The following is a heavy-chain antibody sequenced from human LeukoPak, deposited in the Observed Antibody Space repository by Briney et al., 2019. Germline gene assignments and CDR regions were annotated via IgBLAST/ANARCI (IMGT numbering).Heavy chain of an antibody. J-gene: IGHJ5*02. CDR3: ARVVAAAGSNWFDP. Sequence: SETLSLTCTVSGGSISSYYWSWIRQPPGKGLEWIGYIYYSGSTNYNPSLKSRVTISVDTSKNQFSLKLSSVTAADTAVYYCARVVAAAGSNWFDPWGQGTLVTVSS. V-gene: IGHV4-59*01. CDR2: IYYSGST. CDR1: GGSISSYY. D-gene: IGHD6-25*01.